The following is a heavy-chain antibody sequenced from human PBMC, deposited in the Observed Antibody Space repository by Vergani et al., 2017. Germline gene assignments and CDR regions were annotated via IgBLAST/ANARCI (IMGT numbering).Heavy chain of an antibody. CDR1: GFTFSSYG. V-gene: IGHV3-33*01. CDR2: IWYDGSNK. CDR3: AGAPVVVIDESYMAV. D-gene: IGHD2-21*01. Sequence: QVQLVESGGGVVQPGRSLRLSCAASGFTFSSYGMHWVRQAPGKGLEWVADIWYDGSNKYYADSVKGRFTISRDNSKNTLDLQMNSLRADDTAVYYCAGAPVVVIDESYMAVWGKGTTVTVSS. J-gene: IGHJ6*03.